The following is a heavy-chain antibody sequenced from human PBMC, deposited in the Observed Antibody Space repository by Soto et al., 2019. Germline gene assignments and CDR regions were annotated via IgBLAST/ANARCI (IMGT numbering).Heavy chain of an antibody. J-gene: IGHJ6*02. CDR2: ISYDGNNK. CDR1: GFTFSNYA. Sequence: QVQLVESGGGVVQPGRSLRLSCAASGFTFSNYAMYWVRQAPGKGLEWVAVISYDGNNKYYADSVKGRFTISRDNSKNTLYLQMNSLRAEDPAVYYCARAGCDGGTCYTLVGLRYGMDVWGQGTTVTVPS. CDR3: ARAGCDGGTCYTLVGLRYGMDV. D-gene: IGHD2-15*01. V-gene: IGHV3-30-3*01.